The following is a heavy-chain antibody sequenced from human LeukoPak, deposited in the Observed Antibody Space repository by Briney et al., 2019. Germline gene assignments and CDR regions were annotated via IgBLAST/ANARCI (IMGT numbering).Heavy chain of an antibody. D-gene: IGHD3-22*01. V-gene: IGHV3-48*01. CDR2: ISSSSSTI. J-gene: IGHJ4*02. CDR3: ARGLQGYYYESSGYKGY. CDR1: GFTFSTYS. Sequence: GGSLRLSCAATGFTFSTYSMNWVRQTPGKGLEWVSYISSSSSTIYYLDSVKGRFTISRDNAKNSLYLQMSSLRAEDTAVYYCARGLQGYYYESSGYKGYWGQGTLVTVSS.